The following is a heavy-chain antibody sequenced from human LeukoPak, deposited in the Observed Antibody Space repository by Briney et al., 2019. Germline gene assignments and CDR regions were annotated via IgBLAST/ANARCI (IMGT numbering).Heavy chain of an antibody. D-gene: IGHD3-16*01. Sequence: GESLKISRKGSGYGFTSYCIGWVRQMPGKGLEWLVIIYPGDSDTRYSPSFQGQVTISADKSISTAYMQWSSLKASDTAMYYCARRESYDYVWGSQINYFDYWGQGTLVTVSS. CDR1: GYGFTSYC. CDR2: IYPGDSDT. J-gene: IGHJ4*02. CDR3: ARRESYDYVWGSQINYFDY. V-gene: IGHV5-51*01.